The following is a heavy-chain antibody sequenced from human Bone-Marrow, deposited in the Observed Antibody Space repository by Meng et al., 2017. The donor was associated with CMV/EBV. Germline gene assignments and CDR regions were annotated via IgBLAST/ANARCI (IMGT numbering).Heavy chain of an antibody. J-gene: IGHJ4*02. V-gene: IGHV3-7*01. Sequence: GESLKISCAAPGFTFSTFCISWVRQAPGKGLECVANINQDGSEKYYVDSVKGRFTISRDNAKNSLYLQMNSLRVEHTAVYYGARAQRDGSGESWGQGTRVTVSS. CDR1: GFTFSTFC. CDR3: ARAQRDGSGES. CDR2: INQDGSEK. D-gene: IGHD3-10*01.